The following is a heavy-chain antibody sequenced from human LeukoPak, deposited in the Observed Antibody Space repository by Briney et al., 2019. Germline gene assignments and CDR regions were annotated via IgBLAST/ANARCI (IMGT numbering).Heavy chain of an antibody. V-gene: IGHV4-34*01. J-gene: IGHJ4*02. D-gene: IGHD2-2*01. Sequence: PSETLSLTCAVYGGSFSGYYWSWIRQPPGKGLEWIGEINHSGGTNYNPSLKSRVTISVDTSKNQFSLKLSSVTAADTAVYYCARGLGRNYIVVVPAARTFDYWGQGTLVTVSS. CDR3: ARGLGRNYIVVVPAARTFDY. CDR2: INHSGGT. CDR1: GGSFSGYY.